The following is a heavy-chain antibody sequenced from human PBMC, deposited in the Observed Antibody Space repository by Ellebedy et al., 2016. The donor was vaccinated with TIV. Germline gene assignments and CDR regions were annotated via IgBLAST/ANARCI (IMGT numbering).Heavy chain of an antibody. CDR3: ARPRSYYPDSLDY. Sequence: SVKVSXXASGGTFSSYAISWVRQAPGQGLEWMGGIIPIFGTANYAQKLQGRVTMTTDTSTSTAYMELRSLRSDDTAVYYCARPRSYYPDSLDYWGQGTLVTVSS. J-gene: IGHJ4*02. V-gene: IGHV1-69*05. CDR2: IIPIFGTA. D-gene: IGHD1-26*01. CDR1: GGTFSSYA.